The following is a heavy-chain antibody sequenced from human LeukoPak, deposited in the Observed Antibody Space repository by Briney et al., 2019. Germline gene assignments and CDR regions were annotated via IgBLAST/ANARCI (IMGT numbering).Heavy chain of an antibody. V-gene: IGHV3-48*02. D-gene: IGHD4-11*01. Sequence: PGGSLRLSCTASGFTFSNYNMNWVRQAPGKGLEWVSYISSSSGATYYADSVKGRFTISRDNAKNSLYLQMNSLTDEDAAVYYCAAYSNYAYSFDPWGQGTLVTVSS. J-gene: IGHJ5*02. CDR2: ISSSSGAT. CDR3: AAYSNYAYSFDP. CDR1: GFTFSNYN.